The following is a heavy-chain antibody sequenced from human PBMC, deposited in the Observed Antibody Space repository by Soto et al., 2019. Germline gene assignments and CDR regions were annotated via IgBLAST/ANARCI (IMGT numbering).Heavy chain of an antibody. D-gene: IGHD6-13*01. CDR3: TVWASSWSHY. V-gene: IGHV5-10-1*01. Sequence: RGESLKISCYGSGYSFTNYWINWVRQMPGKGLEWMGRIDPSDSFTNYSPSFQGHVTMSVDKSISTAYLQLSSLKASDTAIYYCTVWASSWSHYWGQGTLVTVSS. CDR1: GYSFTNYW. CDR2: IDPSDSFT. J-gene: IGHJ4*02.